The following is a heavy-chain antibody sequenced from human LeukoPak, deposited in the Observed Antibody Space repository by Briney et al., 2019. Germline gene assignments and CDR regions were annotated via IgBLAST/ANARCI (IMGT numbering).Heavy chain of an antibody. CDR1: GFTLSSYA. D-gene: IGHD1-14*01. CDR3: AKRWAPLAIYIYGMDI. CDR2: ISGTGGRT. J-gene: IGHJ6*02. Sequence: GGSLRLSCADSGFTLSSYATNSVRQAPGKGLEWVSAISGTGGRTYYADSVKGRFTISRDNSKNTLYLQMNSLRAEDTAVYFCAKRWAPLAIYIYGMDIWGQGTTVTVSS. V-gene: IGHV3-23*01.